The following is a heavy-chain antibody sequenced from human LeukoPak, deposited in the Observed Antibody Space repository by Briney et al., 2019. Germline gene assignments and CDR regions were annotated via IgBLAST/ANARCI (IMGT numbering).Heavy chain of an antibody. D-gene: IGHD3-9*01. V-gene: IGHV3-21*01. Sequence: PGGSLRLSCAASGFTFSSYSMNWVRQAPGKGLEWVSSISSSSSYIYYADSVKGRFTISRDNAKNSLYLQMNSLRAEDTAVYYCARDRHFKPDAFDIWGQGTMVTVSS. CDR2: ISSSSSYI. CDR3: ARDRHFKPDAFDI. CDR1: GFTFSSYS. J-gene: IGHJ3*02.